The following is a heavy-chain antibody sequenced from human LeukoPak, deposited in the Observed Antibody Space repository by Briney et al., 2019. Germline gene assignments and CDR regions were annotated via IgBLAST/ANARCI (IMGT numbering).Heavy chain of an antibody. CDR3: ARQAIAAGPNSFDY. CDR2: IYPGDADV. D-gene: IGHD6-13*01. V-gene: IGHV5-51*01. J-gene: IGHJ4*02. Sequence: GESLKISCKASGYSFTTYWISWVRQMPGKGLEWMALIYPGDADVRYSLSFQGQVIISADTSISTAYLQWSSLKASDTAMYYCARQAIAAGPNSFDYWGQGTLVTVSS. CDR1: GYSFTTYW.